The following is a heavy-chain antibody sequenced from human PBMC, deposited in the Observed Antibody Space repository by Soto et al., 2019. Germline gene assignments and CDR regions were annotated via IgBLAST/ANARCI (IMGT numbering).Heavy chain of an antibody. CDR2: INHIGSS. J-gene: IGHJ1*01. Sequence: QVQLQQWGAGLLKPAETLSLNCGVTGASLRDYYWIWILQSPGKGLEWIGEINHIGSSSYNPSLKTSVTMSVETSKNQFSLTVTPVPAVDTALYYCARGRCQWLELATEHFQDWGPGFLVTVYS. V-gene: IGHV4-34*02. CDR3: ARGRCQWLELATEHFQD. CDR1: GASLRDYY. D-gene: IGHD6-19*01.